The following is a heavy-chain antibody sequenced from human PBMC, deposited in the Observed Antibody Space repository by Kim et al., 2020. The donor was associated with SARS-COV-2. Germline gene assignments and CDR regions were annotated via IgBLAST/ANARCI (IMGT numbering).Heavy chain of an antibody. Sequence: NYNPALKSRVTITVDTSKNRFSLQRSSVTAADTAVYYWARLTTVTSYFDYWGQGTLVTVSS. CDR3: ARLTTVTSYFDY. V-gene: IGHV4-59*01. D-gene: IGHD4-17*01. J-gene: IGHJ4*02.